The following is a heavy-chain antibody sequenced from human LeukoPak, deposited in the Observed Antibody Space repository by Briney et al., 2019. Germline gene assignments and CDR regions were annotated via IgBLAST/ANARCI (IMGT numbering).Heavy chain of an antibody. CDR2: INTANGNT. CDR3: ARDRGGYSSGWYWFDP. Sequence: ASVKVSCKASGYTFPNYAMHWVRQAPGQRLEWMGWINTANGNTKCSQKFQGRVTITRDTSASTAYMELSSLRSEDTAVYYCARDRGGYSSGWYWFDPWGQGTLVTVSS. V-gene: IGHV1-3*04. D-gene: IGHD6-19*01. J-gene: IGHJ5*02. CDR1: GYTFPNYA.